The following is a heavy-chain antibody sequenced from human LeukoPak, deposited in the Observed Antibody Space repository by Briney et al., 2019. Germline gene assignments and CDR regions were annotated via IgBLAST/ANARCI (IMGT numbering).Heavy chain of an antibody. CDR2: VHHSGRT. D-gene: IGHD3-10*01. CDR3: VKAFGGWFDP. J-gene: IGHJ5*02. Sequence: SQTLSLTCTVSGGSISIGGYYWGWIRQHPGRGLEWIGYVHHSGRTYYSPSLKSRLTISIDTSKKQFSLRLSSVSAADTAVYYCVKAFGGWFDPWGQGTLVTVSS. CDR1: GGSISIGGYY. V-gene: IGHV4-31*03.